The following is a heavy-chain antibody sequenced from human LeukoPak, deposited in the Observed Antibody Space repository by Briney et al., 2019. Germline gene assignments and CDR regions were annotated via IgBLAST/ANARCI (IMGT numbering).Heavy chain of an antibody. V-gene: IGHV3-23*01. CDR2: ITGSGGST. J-gene: IGHJ4*02. D-gene: IGHD5-18*01. Sequence: GGSPRLSCAASGFTFSNYGLSWVRQAPGKGLEWVSGITGSGGSTYYADSVKGRFTISRDNSKNTLYLQMNSPRAEDAAVCYCARDLGGYSYGSHFDYWGQGTLVTVSS. CDR1: GFTFSNYG. CDR3: ARDLGGYSYGSHFDY.